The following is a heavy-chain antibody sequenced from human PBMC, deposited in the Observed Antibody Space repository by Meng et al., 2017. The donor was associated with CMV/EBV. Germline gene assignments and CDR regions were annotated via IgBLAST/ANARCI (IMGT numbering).Heavy chain of an antibody. CDR3: ARVTMGIRLGDTSGLDY. CDR2: ISSSSSTI. J-gene: IGHJ4*02. CDR1: GFTFSSYS. D-gene: IGHD3-16*01. V-gene: IGHV3-48*04. Sequence: GESLKISCAASGFTFSSYSMNWVRQAPGKGLEWVSYISSSSSTIYYADSVKGRFTISRDNAKNSLYLQMNSLGAEDTAVYYCARVTMGIRLGDTSGLDYWGQGTLVTVSS.